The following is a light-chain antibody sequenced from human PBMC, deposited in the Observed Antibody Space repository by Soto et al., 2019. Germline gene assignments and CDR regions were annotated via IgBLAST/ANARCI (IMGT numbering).Light chain of an antibody. CDR2: GNS. CDR1: SPNIGATYD. CDR3: QSYDSSLSAHYV. Sequence: QSVLTQPPSVSGAPGQRVTISCTGSSPNIGATYDVQWYQQLPGTAPKLLIYGNSNRPSGVPDRFSGSKSGTSASLATTGLQADDEADYYCQSYDSSLSAHYVFGTGTKVTVL. V-gene: IGLV1-40*01. J-gene: IGLJ1*01.